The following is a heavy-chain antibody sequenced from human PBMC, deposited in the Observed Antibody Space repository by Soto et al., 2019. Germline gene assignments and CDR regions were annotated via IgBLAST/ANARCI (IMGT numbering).Heavy chain of an antibody. D-gene: IGHD1-7*01. CDR1: GYSVSSNSAA. CDR2: TYYRSKWYN. CDR3: ARELTGTTRAPHYGMDV. Sequence: PSQTLSLTCAISGYSVSSNSAAWNWIRQSPSRGLEWLGRTYYRSKWYNDYAVSVKSRITINPDTSKNQFSLQLNSVTPEDTAVYYCARELTGTTRAPHYGMDVWGQGTTVTVSS. V-gene: IGHV6-1*01. J-gene: IGHJ6*02.